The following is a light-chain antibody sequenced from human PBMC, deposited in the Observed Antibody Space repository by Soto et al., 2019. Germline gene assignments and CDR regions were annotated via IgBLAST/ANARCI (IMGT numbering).Light chain of an antibody. CDR1: SSDVGGYNY. Sequence: QSVLTQPASVSGSPGQSITISCTGTSSDVGGYNYVSWYQQHPGKAPKLLIYEVTYRPSGVSNRFSGSKSGNTASLTISGLQAEDEANYYCSSYANSTTLVVFGGGTKVTVL. V-gene: IGLV2-14*03. CDR3: SSYANSTTLVV. CDR2: EVT. J-gene: IGLJ2*01.